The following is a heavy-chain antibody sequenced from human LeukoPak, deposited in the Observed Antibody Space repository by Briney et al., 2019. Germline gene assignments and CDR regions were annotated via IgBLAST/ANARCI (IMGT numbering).Heavy chain of an antibody. CDR2: INGDGSNT. J-gene: IGHJ3*02. V-gene: IGHV3-74*03. Sequence: GGSLRLSCAASGFTFSSHWMHWVRQATGEGLVWVSRINGDGSNTTYADSVKVRFTISRDNAKNTLYLQMNSLRAEDTAVYHCARSKSGYSTDALDIWGQGTMVTVSS. CDR1: GFTFSSHW. D-gene: IGHD6-13*01. CDR3: ARSKSGYSTDALDI.